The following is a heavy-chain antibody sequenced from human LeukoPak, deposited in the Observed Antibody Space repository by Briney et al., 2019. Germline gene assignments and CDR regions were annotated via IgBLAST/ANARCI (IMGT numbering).Heavy chain of an antibody. CDR3: ARDYGSGSPGDY. J-gene: IGHJ4*02. Sequence: SGGSLRLSCAASGFTFSSYAMSWVRQAPGKGLEWVSAISASGGSTYYADSVKGRFTISRDNSTNTLHLQMNSLGDEDTAVYYCARDYGSGSPGDYWGQGTLVTVSS. V-gene: IGHV3-23*01. CDR1: GFTFSSYA. CDR2: ISASGGST. D-gene: IGHD3-10*01.